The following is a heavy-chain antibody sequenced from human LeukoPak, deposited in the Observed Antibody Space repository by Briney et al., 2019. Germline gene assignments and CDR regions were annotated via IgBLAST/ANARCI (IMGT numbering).Heavy chain of an antibody. CDR3: ARDREDIVVVVAATIGVDY. J-gene: IGHJ4*02. V-gene: IGHV1-2*02. CDR1: GYTFTGYY. Sequence: ASVSVSCKASGYTFTGYYMHWVRQAPGQGLEWMGWINPNSGGTNYAQKFQGRVTMTRDTPISTDYMELSSLRPDDTAVYYCARDREDIVVVVAATIGVDYWGQGTLVSVSS. CDR2: INPNSGGT. D-gene: IGHD2-15*01.